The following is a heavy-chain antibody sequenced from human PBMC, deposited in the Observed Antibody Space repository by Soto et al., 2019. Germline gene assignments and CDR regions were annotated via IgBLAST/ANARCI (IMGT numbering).Heavy chain of an antibody. V-gene: IGHV4-30-4*01. D-gene: IGHD1-26*01. CDR3: ATESGSTYGYFDH. J-gene: IGHJ4*02. CDR2: ISNSGST. CDR1: GGSVTSDEDY. Sequence: QRLCCACPVSGGSVTSDEDYWTWIRESPGKGLEGIGYISNSGSTGYNPSLKTRLSMSVDRSKNQFTLRLTSVTAADTAVYFCATESGSTYGYFDHWGQGTQVTVSS.